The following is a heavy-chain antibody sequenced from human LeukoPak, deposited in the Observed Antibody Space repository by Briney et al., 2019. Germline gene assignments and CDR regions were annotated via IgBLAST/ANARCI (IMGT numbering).Heavy chain of an antibody. D-gene: IGHD5-24*01. V-gene: IGHV4-39*07. CDR3: ARGPRWLQDYFNY. Sequence: KPSETLSLTCTVSGGSISSSTFYWGWIRQPPGKGLEWIGSIYYSGSTYYNPSLKSRVSISVDTSKNQFSLKLTSVTAADTAVYHCARGPRWLQDYFNYWGQGTLVTVSS. J-gene: IGHJ4*02. CDR1: GGSISSSTFY. CDR2: IYYSGST.